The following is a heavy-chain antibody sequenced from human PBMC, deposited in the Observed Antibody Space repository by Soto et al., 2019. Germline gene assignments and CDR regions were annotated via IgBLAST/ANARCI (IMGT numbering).Heavy chain of an antibody. CDR2: INSDGSST. CDR1: GFTFSSYW. J-gene: IGHJ3*02. V-gene: IGHV3-74*01. Sequence: GGSLRLSCAASGFTFSSYWMHWVRQAPGKGLVWVSRINSDGSSTSYADSVKGRFTISRDNAKNTLYLQMNSLRAEDTAVYYCARSDILITFGGVIVRSKAFDIWGQGTMVTVSS. D-gene: IGHD3-16*02. CDR3: ARSDILITFGGVIVRSKAFDI.